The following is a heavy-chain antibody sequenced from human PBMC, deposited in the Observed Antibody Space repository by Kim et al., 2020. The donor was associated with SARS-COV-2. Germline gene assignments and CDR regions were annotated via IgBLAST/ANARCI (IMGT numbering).Heavy chain of an antibody. D-gene: IGHD4-17*01. Sequence: SVKGRFTISRDNSKNTLYLQMSNLRAEDTAVYYCVKGAVDYCGKGFPVDYWGQGTLVTVSS. J-gene: IGHJ4*02. CDR3: VKGAVDYCGKGFPVDY. V-gene: IGHV3-64D*09.